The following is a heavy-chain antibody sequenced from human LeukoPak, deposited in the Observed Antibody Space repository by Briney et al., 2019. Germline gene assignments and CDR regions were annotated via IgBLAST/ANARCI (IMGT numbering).Heavy chain of an antibody. CDR3: ARGSGYYLAASDI. CDR1: GGTFSSYA. Sequence: SVKVSCKASGGTFSSYAISWVRQAPGQGLEWMGGIIPIFGTANYAQKFQGRVTITTDESTSTAYMELSSLRSEDTAVYYCARGSGYYLAASDIWGQGTMVTVSS. D-gene: IGHD3-22*01. CDR2: IIPIFGTA. V-gene: IGHV1-69*05. J-gene: IGHJ3*02.